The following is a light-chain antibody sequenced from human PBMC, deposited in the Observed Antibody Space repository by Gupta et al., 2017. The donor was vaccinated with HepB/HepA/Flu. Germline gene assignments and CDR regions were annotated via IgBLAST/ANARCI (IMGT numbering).Light chain of an antibody. CDR1: QSVSSGY. V-gene: IGKV3-20*01. CDR2: GAS. J-gene: IGKJ2*01. Sequence: ETVLTQSPGTLSLSPGERATPSCRASQSVSSGYLAWYQQKPGQSPRLLIYGASIRATGIPDRFSGSASATDFTLTISILDSEDFAVYYCQRSGSSPYTFGQGTRMEIK. CDR3: QRSGSSPYT.